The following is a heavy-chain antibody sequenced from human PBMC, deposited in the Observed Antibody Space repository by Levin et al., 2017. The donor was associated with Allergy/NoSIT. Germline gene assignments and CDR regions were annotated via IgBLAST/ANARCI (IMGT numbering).Heavy chain of an antibody. J-gene: IGHJ4*02. Sequence: SQTLSLTCKVSGGSISSGSYYWSWIRQPAAKGLEWVGRIYSSGSANYNPSLKSRVTISVDTSKNQFSLKLSSVTAADTAVYYCARAEVGSEHWGQGTLVTVSS. CDR1: GGSISSGSYY. CDR2: IYSSGSA. V-gene: IGHV4-61*02. CDR3: ARAEVGSEH. D-gene: IGHD3-10*01.